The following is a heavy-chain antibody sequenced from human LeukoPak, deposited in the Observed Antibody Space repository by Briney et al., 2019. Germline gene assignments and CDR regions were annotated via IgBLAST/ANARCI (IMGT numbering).Heavy chain of an antibody. CDR3: ARDPVLVVVAAHFDY. Sequence: ASVTVSCKASGYTFTHYGISWVRQAPGQGLDWVGWISAYNGNKVYAHELQGRVTMTTDTSTSTAYMELRSLRSDDTAVYYCARDPVLVVVAAHFDYWGQGTLVTVPS. J-gene: IGHJ4*02. CDR1: GYTFTHYG. V-gene: IGHV1-18*01. D-gene: IGHD2-15*01. CDR2: ISAYNGNK.